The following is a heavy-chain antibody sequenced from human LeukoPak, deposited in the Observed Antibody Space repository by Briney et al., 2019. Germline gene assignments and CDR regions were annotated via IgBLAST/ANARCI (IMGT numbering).Heavy chain of an antibody. CDR2: IYPGDSDT. CDR3: ARGIGSSWYLDAFDI. CDR1: GYSFTSYW. D-gene: IGHD6-13*01. V-gene: IGHV5-51*01. J-gene: IGHJ3*02. Sequence: GESLKISCKGSGYSFTSYWIGWVRQMPGKGLEWMGIIYPGDSDTSYSPSFQGQVTISADKSISTAYLQWSSLKASDTAMYYCARGIGSSWYLDAFDIWGQGTMVTVSS.